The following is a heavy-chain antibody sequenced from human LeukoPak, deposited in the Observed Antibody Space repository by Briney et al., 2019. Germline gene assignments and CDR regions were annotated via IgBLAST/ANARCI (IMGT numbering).Heavy chain of an antibody. CDR2: INHSGST. V-gene: IGHV4-34*01. J-gene: IGHJ3*02. CDR3: ASFTLSDAFDI. CDR1: GGSFSGYY. D-gene: IGHD2-15*01. Sequence: SETLSLTCAVYGGSFSGYYWSWIRQPPGKGLEWIGEINHSGSTNYNPSLKSRVTISVDTSKNQFSLKLSSVTAADTAVYYCASFTLSDAFDIWGQGTMVTVSS.